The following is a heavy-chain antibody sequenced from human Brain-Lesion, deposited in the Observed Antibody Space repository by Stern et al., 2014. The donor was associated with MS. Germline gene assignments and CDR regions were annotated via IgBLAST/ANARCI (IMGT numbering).Heavy chain of an antibody. CDR2: ISYDGSNK. CDR3: AKGRFPYYYDTSGYYAPLDY. Sequence: VQLVESGGGVVQPGRSLRLSCAASGFTFRNYGMHWVRQAPGKGLEWVAVISYDGSNKYYADSVKGRFTISRDNSKNTLYLQMHSLRTEGTAVYYCAKGRFPYYYDTSGYYAPLDYWGQGTLGTVSS. J-gene: IGHJ4*02. CDR1: GFTFRNYG. V-gene: IGHV3-30*18. D-gene: IGHD3-22*01.